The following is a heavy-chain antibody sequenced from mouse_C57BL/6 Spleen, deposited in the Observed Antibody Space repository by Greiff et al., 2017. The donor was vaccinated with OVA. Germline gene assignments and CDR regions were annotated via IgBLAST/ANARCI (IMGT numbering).Heavy chain of an antibody. CDR2: ISYDGSN. V-gene: IGHV3-6*01. D-gene: IGHD1-1*01. CDR3: ARDYYGSSYVGYAMDY. J-gene: IGHJ4*01. Sequence: DVKLQESGPGLVKPSQSLSLTCSVTGYSITSGYYWNWIRQFPGNKLEWMGYISYDGSNNYNPSLKNRISITRDTSKNQFFLKLNSVTTEDTATYYCARDYYGSSYVGYAMDYWGQGTSVTVSS. CDR1: GYSITSGYY.